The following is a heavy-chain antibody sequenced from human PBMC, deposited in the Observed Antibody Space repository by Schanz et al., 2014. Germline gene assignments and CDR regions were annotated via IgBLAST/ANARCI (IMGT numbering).Heavy chain of an antibody. V-gene: IGHV3-30-3*02. Sequence: QVQLVESGGGVVQPGTSLRLSCAASGFTFSTHAIHWVRQAPGQGLEWVALVSSDGNNDYYTDSVKGRFTISRDNSKSTVHLQMISLRAENTTVYYCAKQHSVRGVSSISWFDSWGQGTLVTVSS. CDR3: AKQHSVRGVSSISWFDS. J-gene: IGHJ5*01. CDR2: VSSDGNND. CDR1: GFTFSTHA. D-gene: IGHD3-10*01.